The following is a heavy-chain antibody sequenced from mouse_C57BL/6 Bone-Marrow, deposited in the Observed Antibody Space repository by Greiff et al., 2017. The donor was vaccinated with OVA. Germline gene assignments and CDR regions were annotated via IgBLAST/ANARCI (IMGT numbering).Heavy chain of an antibody. V-gene: IGHV5-17*01. Sequence: EVQGVESGGGLVKPGGSLKLSCAASGFTFSDYGMHWVRQAPEKGLEWVAYISSGSSTIYYADTVKGRFTISRDNAKNTLFLQRTSLRSEETAMYYCARRHYYHLDYWGQGTTLTVSS. CDR1: GFTFSDYG. CDR2: ISSGSSTI. CDR3: ARRHYYHLDY. D-gene: IGHD1-2*01. J-gene: IGHJ2*01.